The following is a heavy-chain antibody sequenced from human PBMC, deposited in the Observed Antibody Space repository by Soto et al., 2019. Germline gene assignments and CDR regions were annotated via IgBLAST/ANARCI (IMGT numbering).Heavy chain of an antibody. CDR1: GGSISVYY. CDR2: VYDNGRP. J-gene: IGHJ4*02. Sequence: QVQLQESGPGQVKPSETLSLTCTLSGGSISVYYWSWIRQSPRQGLEWIGYVYDNGRPYYSPSLKSRVTISADTSKNQISLKLTSATAADTAVYYCARGVGSSPPRYWGRGTLVTVSS. CDR3: ARGVGSSPPRY. D-gene: IGHD3-9*01. V-gene: IGHV4-59*01.